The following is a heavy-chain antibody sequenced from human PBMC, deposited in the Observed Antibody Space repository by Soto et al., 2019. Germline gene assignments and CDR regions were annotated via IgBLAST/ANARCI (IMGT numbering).Heavy chain of an antibody. D-gene: IGHD3-3*01. V-gene: IGHV4-34*01. CDR1: GGSFSGYY. CDR3: AAYDFWSGSPFDY. CDR2: INHSGST. Sequence: SETLSLTCAVYGGSFSGYYWSWIRQPPGKGLEWIGEINHSGSTNYNPSLKSRVTISVDTSKNQFSLKLSSVTAADTAVYYCAAYDFWSGSPFDYWGQGTLVTVSS. J-gene: IGHJ4*02.